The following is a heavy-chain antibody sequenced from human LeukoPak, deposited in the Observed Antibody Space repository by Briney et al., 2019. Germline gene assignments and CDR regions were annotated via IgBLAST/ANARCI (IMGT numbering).Heavy chain of an antibody. J-gene: IGHJ4*02. V-gene: IGHV4-59*08. CDR2: IHYSGST. CDR3: TRHEYSSFWGFRTNFDY. CDR1: GGSINSYY. D-gene: IGHD6-6*01. Sequence: SETLSLTCTVSGGSINSYYWSRIRQPPGRGLEWIGSIHYSGSTSYNPSLRSRVTISVDTSKNQFSLKLSSVTAADTAVYYCTRHEYSSFWGFRTNFDYWGQGTLVTVSS.